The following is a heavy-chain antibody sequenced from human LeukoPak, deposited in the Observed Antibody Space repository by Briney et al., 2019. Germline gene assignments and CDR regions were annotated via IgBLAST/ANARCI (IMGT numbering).Heavy chain of an antibody. CDR1: GFTFSSHG. J-gene: IGHJ6*02. CDR2: ISYDGSNK. V-gene: IGHV3-30*18. Sequence: GGSLRLSCAASGFTFSSHGMHWVRQAPGKGLEWVAVISYDGSNKYYADSVKGRFTISRDNSKNTLYLQMNSLRAEDTAVYYCAKDIRYCSSTSCYGSYYYYGMDVWGQGTTVTVSS. D-gene: IGHD2-2*01. CDR3: AKDIRYCSSTSCYGSYYYYGMDV.